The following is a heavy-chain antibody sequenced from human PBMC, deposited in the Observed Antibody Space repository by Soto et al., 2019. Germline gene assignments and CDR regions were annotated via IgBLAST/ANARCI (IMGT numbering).Heavy chain of an antibody. CDR1: GYTFPSYA. D-gene: IGHD2-21*02. Sequence: GASVKVSCKASGYTFPSYAIHWVRQAPGQRLEWMGWINAGNGNTKYSQKFQGRVTITRDTSASTAYMELSSLRSEDTAVYYCARSIVVVTALDYWGQGTLVTV. V-gene: IGHV1-3*01. CDR3: ARSIVVVTALDY. J-gene: IGHJ4*02. CDR2: INAGNGNT.